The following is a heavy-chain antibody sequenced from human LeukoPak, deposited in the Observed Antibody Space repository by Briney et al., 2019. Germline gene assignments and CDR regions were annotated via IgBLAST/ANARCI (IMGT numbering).Heavy chain of an antibody. J-gene: IGHJ4*02. Sequence: ASVKVSCKASGYTFSSYYMHWVRQAPGQWLEWMGIINPSGGSTSYAQKFRGRVTMTRDTSTSTVYMELSSLRSEDTAVYHCARAPWDFWSGHIDYWGQGTLLTVSS. D-gene: IGHD3-3*01. CDR1: GYTFSSYY. V-gene: IGHV1-46*01. CDR3: ARAPWDFWSGHIDY. CDR2: INPSGGST.